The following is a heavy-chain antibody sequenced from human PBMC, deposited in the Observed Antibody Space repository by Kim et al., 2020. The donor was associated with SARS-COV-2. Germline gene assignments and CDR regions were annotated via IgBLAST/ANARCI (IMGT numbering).Heavy chain of an antibody. CDR2: IYYSGST. J-gene: IGHJ6*02. CDR1: GGSISSGGYY. Sequence: SETLSLTCTVSGGSISSGGYYWSWIRQHPGKGLEWIGYIYYSGSTYYNPSLKSRVTISVDTSKNQFSLKLSSVTAADTAVYYCARDPRYYYGSGSPHYYGRDVWGQGTTVTVSS. V-gene: IGHV4-31*03. D-gene: IGHD3-10*01. CDR3: ARDPRYYYGSGSPHYYGRDV.